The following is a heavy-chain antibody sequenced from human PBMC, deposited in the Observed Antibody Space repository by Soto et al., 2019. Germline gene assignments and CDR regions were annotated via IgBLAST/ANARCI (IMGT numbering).Heavy chain of an antibody. V-gene: IGHV3-23*01. CDR3: AKDKRNNDYYDNANYYGMAV. CDR1: GFTFSSYA. J-gene: IGHJ6*02. Sequence: GESLKISCAASGFTFSSYAMSWVRQAPGKGLEWVSAISGSGGSTYYADSVKGRFTISRDNSKNTLYLQMNSLRAEDTAVYYCAKDKRNNDYYDNANYYGMAVWGQGTTVTVSS. CDR2: ISGSGGST. D-gene: IGHD3-22*01.